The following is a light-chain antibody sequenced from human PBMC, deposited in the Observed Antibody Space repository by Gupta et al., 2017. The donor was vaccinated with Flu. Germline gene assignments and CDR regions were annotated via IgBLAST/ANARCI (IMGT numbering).Light chain of an antibody. CDR1: QSGLRSTNNKNY. CDR3: QQGHGGRNS. Sequence: DIAMTQSPDSLAVSLGERATINCKSSQSGLRSTNNKNYLGWYQQKPGQPPKLLIYWASTRNSGVPDRFSDRGSGTDFTLTINILHAEEVAFYYCQQGHGGRNSFGQGTKLEIK. J-gene: IGKJ2*03. V-gene: IGKV4-1*01. CDR2: WAS.